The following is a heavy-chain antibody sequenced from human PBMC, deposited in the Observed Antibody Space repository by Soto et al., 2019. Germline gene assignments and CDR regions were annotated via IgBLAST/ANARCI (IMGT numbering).Heavy chain of an antibody. V-gene: IGHV4-34*01. CDR2: INHSGST. CDR3: ARRSYSHYYDSSDTDY. Sequence: PSETLSLTCAVYGGSFSGYYWSWIRQPPGKGLEWIGEINHSGSTNYNPSLKSRVTISVDTSKNQISLKLSSVTAADTAVYYCARRSYSHYYDSSDTDYWGQGTLVTVSS. D-gene: IGHD3-22*01. J-gene: IGHJ4*02. CDR1: GGSFSGYY.